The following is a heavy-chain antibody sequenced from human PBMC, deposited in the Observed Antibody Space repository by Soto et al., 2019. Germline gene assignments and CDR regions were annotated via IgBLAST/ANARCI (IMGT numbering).Heavy chain of an antibody. CDR2: VYNSGST. CDR3: ASIEASAGNLAPYYFDS. V-gene: IGHV4-59*01. J-gene: IGHJ4*01. Sequence: PSETLSLTCTVSGGSISSNYWTWIRQPPGKGLEWIGYVYNSGSTNYNPSLKSRVTISEDTSKSQFSLKVNSVTAADTAVYYCASIEASAGNLAPYYFDSWGHGILVTVSS. D-gene: IGHD2-21*01. CDR1: GGSISSNY.